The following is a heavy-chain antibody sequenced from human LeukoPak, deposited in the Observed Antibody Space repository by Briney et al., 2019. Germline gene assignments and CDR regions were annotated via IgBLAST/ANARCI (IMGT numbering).Heavy chain of an antibody. D-gene: IGHD4-17*01. Sequence: PSQTLSLTCAVSGGSISSGGYSWSWIRQPPGKGLEWIGYIYHSGSTYYNPSLRSRVTISVDTSKNQFSLKLSSVTAADTAVYYCARDRSTVTRYYFDSWGQGTLVTVSS. CDR3: ARDRSTVTRYYFDS. J-gene: IGHJ4*02. CDR1: GGSISSGGYS. V-gene: IGHV4-30-2*01. CDR2: IYHSGST.